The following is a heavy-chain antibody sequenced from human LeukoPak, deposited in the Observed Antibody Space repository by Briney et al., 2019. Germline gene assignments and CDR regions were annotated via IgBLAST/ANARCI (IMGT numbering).Heavy chain of an antibody. CDR2: IYTSGST. Sequence: SETLSLACIVSGGSISGYYWSWIRQPPGKGLEWNGYIYTSGSTNYNPSLKSRVTISVDTSKNQFSLKLSSVTAADTAVYYCARHSVPRSSSRYYYYYMDVWGKGTTVTVSS. J-gene: IGHJ6*03. D-gene: IGHD6-6*01. CDR3: ARHSVPRSSSRYYYYYMDV. CDR1: GGSISGYY. V-gene: IGHV4-4*09.